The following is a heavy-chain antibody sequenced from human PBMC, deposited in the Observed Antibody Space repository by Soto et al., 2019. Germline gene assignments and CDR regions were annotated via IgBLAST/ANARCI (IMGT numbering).Heavy chain of an antibody. Sequence: EVQLVESGGGLVKPGGSLRLSCAASGFTFSRYGMNWLRQAPGKGLEWVASISSSTSYVYYADSVKGRFSTSRDNAKNMLYLELYGLRTEDTAVYYCARAPSEGRVGNWFESWGQGTLVTVSS. D-gene: IGHD2-2*01. CDR2: ISSSTSYV. V-gene: IGHV3-21*02. CDR1: GFTFSRYG. CDR3: ARAPSEGRVGNWFES. J-gene: IGHJ5*01.